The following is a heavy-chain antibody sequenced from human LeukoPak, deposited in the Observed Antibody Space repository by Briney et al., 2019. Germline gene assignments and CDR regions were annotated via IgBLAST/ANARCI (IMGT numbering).Heavy chain of an antibody. CDR3: ARTSRHFYGSGTKLTPWPADMDV. J-gene: IGHJ6*02. CDR2: IYDSGKT. Sequence: SETLSLTCTVSGGSISTYYWTWIRQPPGKGLEWIGYIYDSGKTEYNPSLNSRATISVDTSKNQFSLRVTSVTAADTAIYYCARTSRHFYGSGTKLTPWPADMDVWGQGTTVIVSS. D-gene: IGHD3-10*01. V-gene: IGHV4-59*12. CDR1: GGSISTYY.